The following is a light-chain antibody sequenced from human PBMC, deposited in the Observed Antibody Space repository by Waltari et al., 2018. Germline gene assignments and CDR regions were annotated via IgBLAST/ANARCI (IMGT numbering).Light chain of an antibody. CDR1: SPNIGAGYD. CDR3: QSYDSSSVV. CDR2: GNS. J-gene: IGLJ2*01. Sequence: QSVLTQPPSVSGAPGQRVTFSCTGSSPNIGAGYDVHWYQQLPGPAPKLLIYGNSNRPSGVPDRFSGSKSGTSASLAITGLQAEDEADYYCQSYDSSSVVFGGGTKLTVL. V-gene: IGLV1-40*01.